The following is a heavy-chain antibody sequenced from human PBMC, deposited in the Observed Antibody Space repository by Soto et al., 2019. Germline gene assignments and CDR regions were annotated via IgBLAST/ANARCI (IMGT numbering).Heavy chain of an antibody. CDR3: AKDLRFGRQTADSPAP. V-gene: IGHV3-23*01. CDR1: GFTFSSSA. D-gene: IGHD2-15*01. J-gene: IGHJ5*02. Sequence: GSLRLSCAASGFTFSSSAMSWVRQAPGKGLEWVSATTASGYTADYADSVKGRFTISRDNSKDTLYLQMNSLSAEDTATYYCAKDLRFGRQTADSPAPWGRGPLFPI. CDR2: TTASGYTA.